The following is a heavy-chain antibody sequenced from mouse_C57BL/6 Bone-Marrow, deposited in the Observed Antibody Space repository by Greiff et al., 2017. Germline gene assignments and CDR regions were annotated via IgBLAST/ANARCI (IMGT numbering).Heavy chain of an antibody. CDR2: IDPENGDT. J-gene: IGHJ2*01. Sequence: EVQLQQSGAELVRPGASVKLSCTASGFNIKDDYMHWVQQRPEQGLEWIGWIDPENGDTEYASKFQGKATITADTSSNTDYLQLSSLTSENTAVYYCTSYYYGSRWFDYWGQGTTLTVSS. V-gene: IGHV14-4*01. CDR1: GFNIKDDY. CDR3: TSYYYGSRWFDY. D-gene: IGHD1-1*01.